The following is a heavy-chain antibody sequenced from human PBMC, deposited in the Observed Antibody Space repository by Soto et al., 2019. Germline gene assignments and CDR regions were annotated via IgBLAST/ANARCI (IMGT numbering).Heavy chain of an antibody. J-gene: IGHJ4*02. D-gene: IGHD4-17*01. CDR3: ASGSTVINTLDF. Sequence: QVQLQESGPGLVKPSQTLSLTCTVSGGSITSGDYYWSWIRQPPGKGLEWVGYNYYGGSTYYKPSLESRITISLDTAKNQFSLELTSVTAADTAVYYCASGSTVINTLDFWGQGTLVTVSS. CDR2: NYYGGST. CDR1: GGSITSGDYY. V-gene: IGHV4-30-4*01.